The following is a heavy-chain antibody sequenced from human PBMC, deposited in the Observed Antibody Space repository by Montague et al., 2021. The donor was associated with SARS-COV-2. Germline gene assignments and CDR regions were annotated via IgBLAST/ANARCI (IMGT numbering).Heavy chain of an antibody. J-gene: IGHJ4*02. D-gene: IGHD6-19*01. CDR3: ATQEDPSGWIPGPFDF. CDR1: GGSISSSSYY. CDR2: IYYRGST. V-gene: IGHV4-39*01. Sequence: SETLSLTCTVSGGSISSSSYYWAWIRQPPGKGLEWIGSIYYRGSTYHNPSLKSRVIISVDTSKNQLSPKLSSVTAADTAVYYCATQEDPSGWIPGPFDFWGQGTLLTVSS.